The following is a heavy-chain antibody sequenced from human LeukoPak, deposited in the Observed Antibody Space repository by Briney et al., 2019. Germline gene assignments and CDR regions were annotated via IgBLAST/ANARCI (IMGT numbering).Heavy chain of an antibody. CDR2: IYSGGST. D-gene: IGHD6-13*01. CDR3: AKKGIAAADSFDY. CDR1: GFTVGSNY. J-gene: IGHJ4*02. Sequence: GGSLRLSCAASGFTVGSNYMTWVRQAPGKGLEWVSIIYSGGSTYYADSVKGRFTISRDNSKNTLYLQMNSLRAEDTAVYYRAKKGIAAADSFDYWGQGTLVTVSS. V-gene: IGHV3-66*01.